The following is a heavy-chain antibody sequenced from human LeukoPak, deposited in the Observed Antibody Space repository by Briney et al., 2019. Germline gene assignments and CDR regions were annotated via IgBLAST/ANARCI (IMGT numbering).Heavy chain of an antibody. D-gene: IGHD1-1*01. V-gene: IGHV6-1*01. CDR3: ARAVAGTEGWFNS. J-gene: IGHJ5*01. Sequence: SQTLSLTCAISGDSVSSDSAAWNWIRQSPSRGLEWLGRTYYRSKWYNDYSALVKSRIIINPDTSKNQFSLQLNFVTPEDTAVYYCARAVAGTEGWFNSWGQGTLVTVSS. CDR2: TYYRSKWYN. CDR1: GDSVSSDSAA.